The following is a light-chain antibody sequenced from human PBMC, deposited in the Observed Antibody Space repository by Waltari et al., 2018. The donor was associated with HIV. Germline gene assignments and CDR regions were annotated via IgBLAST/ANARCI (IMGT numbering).Light chain of an antibody. Sequence: QSVLTQPPSVSASPGQKVTISSPGSSSSIAKNFVPSFQPLPGTAPKLLIYDNNKRPSGIPDRFSGSKSGTSAALGITALQTGDEADYYCGTWDSSLNAGVFGGGTKVTVL. CDR3: GTWDSSLNAGV. CDR1: SSSIAKNF. V-gene: IGLV1-51*01. J-gene: IGLJ2*01. CDR2: DNN.